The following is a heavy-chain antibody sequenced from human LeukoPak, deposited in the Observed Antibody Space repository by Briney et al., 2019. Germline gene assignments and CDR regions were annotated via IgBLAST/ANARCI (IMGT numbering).Heavy chain of an antibody. D-gene: IGHD2-2*01. CDR1: GGSISSGDYY. CDR3: ASKGGSYQLRSGGMDV. V-gene: IGHV4-31*03. Sequence: SETLSLTCTVSGGSISSGDYYWSWIRQHPGKGLEWIGYIYYSGSIYYNPSLKSRVIISVDTSKNQFSLKLSSVTAADTAVYYCASKGGSYQLRSGGMDVWGQGTRSSSP. CDR2: IYYSGSI. J-gene: IGHJ6*02.